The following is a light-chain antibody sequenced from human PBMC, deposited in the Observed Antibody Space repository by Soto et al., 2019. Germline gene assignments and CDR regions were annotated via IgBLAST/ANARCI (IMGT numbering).Light chain of an antibody. V-gene: IGKV1-27*01. CDR1: QGISKY. Sequence: DIQMTQSPSSLSASVGDRVTITCRASQGISKYLAWYQHKPGKVPKLLIYAASTLQSGVPSRFSGSGSGTDFTLTINSLQPEDVATFYCQRYNSAPWTFGQGTKVEIK. CDR3: QRYNSAPWT. J-gene: IGKJ1*01. CDR2: AAS.